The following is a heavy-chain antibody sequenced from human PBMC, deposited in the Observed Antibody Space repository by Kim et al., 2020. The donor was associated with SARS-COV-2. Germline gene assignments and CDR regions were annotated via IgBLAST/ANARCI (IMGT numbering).Heavy chain of an antibody. Sequence: GGSLRLSCAASGFTVSSNYMSWVRQAPGKGMEWVSVIYSGGSTYYADSVKGRFTISRDNSKNTLYLQMNSLRAEDTAVYYCARPRGYSYGYHYYGMDVWGQGTTVTVSS. CDR2: IYSGGST. CDR3: ARPRGYSYGYHYYGMDV. V-gene: IGHV3-53*01. J-gene: IGHJ6*02. D-gene: IGHD5-18*01. CDR1: GFTVSSNY.